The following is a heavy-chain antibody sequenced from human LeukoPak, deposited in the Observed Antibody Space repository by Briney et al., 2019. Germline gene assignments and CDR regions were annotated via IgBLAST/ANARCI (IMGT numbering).Heavy chain of an antibody. Sequence: SETLSLTCAVYGGSFSGYYWSWIRQPPGKGLEWIGEINHSGSTNYNPSLKSRVTIPVDTSKNQFSLKLSSVTAADTAVYYCARVRAAAGTAYYYYMDVWGKGTTVTVSS. D-gene: IGHD6-13*01. J-gene: IGHJ6*03. CDR1: GGSFSGYY. V-gene: IGHV4-34*01. CDR3: ARVRAAAGTAYYYYMDV. CDR2: INHSGST.